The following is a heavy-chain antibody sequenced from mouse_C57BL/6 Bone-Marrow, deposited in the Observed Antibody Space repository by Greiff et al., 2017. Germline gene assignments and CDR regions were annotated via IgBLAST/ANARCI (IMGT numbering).Heavy chain of an antibody. Sequence: QVQLKESGAELVKPGASVKMSCKASGYTFSTYPIEWMKLNHGSSLELIGNFHPYNDDTKYNEKFKGKATLTVEKSSSTVYLELSRLTSNDSAVYYCARGLTYYFDDWGKGTTLTVSS. D-gene: IGHD2-4*01. CDR1: GYTFSTYP. J-gene: IGHJ2*01. V-gene: IGHV1-47*01. CDR2: FHPYNDDT. CDR3: ARGLTYYFDD.